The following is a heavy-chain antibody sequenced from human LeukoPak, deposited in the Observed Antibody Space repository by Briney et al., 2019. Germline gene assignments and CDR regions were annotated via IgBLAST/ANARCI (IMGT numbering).Heavy chain of an antibody. Sequence: GGSQRLSCAASGFTFSSYAMSWVRQAPGKGLEWVSAVTASAGNTYYADSVKGRFTISRDNSKNTLYLQVTSLRAEDTAVYYCAKGDYYGSGSFFKNGMDVWGQGTTVTVSS. CDR2: VTASAGNT. J-gene: IGHJ6*02. D-gene: IGHD3-10*01. CDR1: GFTFSSYA. V-gene: IGHV3-23*01. CDR3: AKGDYYGSGSFFKNGMDV.